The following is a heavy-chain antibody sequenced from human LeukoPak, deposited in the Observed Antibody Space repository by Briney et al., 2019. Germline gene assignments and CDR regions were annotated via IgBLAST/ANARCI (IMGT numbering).Heavy chain of an antibody. CDR1: GFTFDDYG. D-gene: IGHD3-10*01. V-gene: IGHV3-20*04. CDR3: PTVTTKGSGY. J-gene: IGHJ4*02. CDR2: INWNGGST. Sequence: GGSLRLSCAASGFTFDDYGMSWVRQAPGKGLEWVSGINWNGGSTGYADSVKGRFTISRDNAKNSLYLQMNSLRAEDTAVYYCPTVTTKGSGYWGQGTLVTVSS.